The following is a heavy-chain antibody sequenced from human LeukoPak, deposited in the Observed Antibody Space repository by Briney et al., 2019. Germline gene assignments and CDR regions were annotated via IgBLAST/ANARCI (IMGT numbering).Heavy chain of an antibody. CDR3: ARVVDDSSGYDAFDI. D-gene: IGHD3-22*01. Sequence: PSQTLSLTCTVSGGSISSGDYYSSWIRQPPGKGLEWIGYIYYSGSTYYNPSLKSRVTISVDMSKNQFSLKLSSVTAADTAVYYCARVVDDSSGYDAFDIWGQGTMVTVSS. CDR2: IYYSGST. J-gene: IGHJ3*02. V-gene: IGHV4-30-4*08. CDR1: GGSISSGDYY.